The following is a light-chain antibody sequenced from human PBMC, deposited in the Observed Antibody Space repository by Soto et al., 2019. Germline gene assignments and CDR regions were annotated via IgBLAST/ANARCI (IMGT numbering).Light chain of an antibody. CDR2: AAS. CDR1: QGISSY. V-gene: IGKV1-8*01. Sequence: AIRMTQSPSSLSASTGDRVTITCRASQGISSYLAWYQQKPGKAPKLLIYAASTLQSGVPSRFSGSGSGTDFTLTISRLQSEDFATYYCQQYYSYPLEFGQGTRWIS. J-gene: IGKJ1*01. CDR3: QQYYSYPLE.